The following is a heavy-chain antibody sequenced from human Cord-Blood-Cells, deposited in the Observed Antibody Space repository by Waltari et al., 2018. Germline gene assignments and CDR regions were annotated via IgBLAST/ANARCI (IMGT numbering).Heavy chain of an antibody. CDR2: IYYSGST. Sequence: QVQLQESGPGLVKPSETLSLTCTVSGGSISSHYWCWIRQPPGKGLEWIGYIYYSGSTNYNPSLKSRVTISVDTSKNQFSLKLSSVTAADTAVYYCARGANDFWSGYYNYWGQGTLVTVSS. V-gene: IGHV4-59*11. CDR1: GGSISSHY. CDR3: ARGANDFWSGYYNY. D-gene: IGHD3-3*01. J-gene: IGHJ4*02.